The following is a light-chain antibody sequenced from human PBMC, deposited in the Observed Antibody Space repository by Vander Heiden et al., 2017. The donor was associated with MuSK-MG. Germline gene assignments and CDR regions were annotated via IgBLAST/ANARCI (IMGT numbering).Light chain of an antibody. V-gene: IGKV4-1*01. CDR2: WTS. CDR3: QQYYSTPPA. CDR1: QSVLYSSNNKNY. Sequence: DIVMTQSPDSLAVSLGERATLHCQSSQSVLYSSNNKNYLAWYQQKPGQPPKLLIHWTSTREAWVPDRFSGSGSGTDFTLTISSLQAEDVAVYYCQQYYSTPPAFGQGTKLEIK. J-gene: IGKJ2*01.